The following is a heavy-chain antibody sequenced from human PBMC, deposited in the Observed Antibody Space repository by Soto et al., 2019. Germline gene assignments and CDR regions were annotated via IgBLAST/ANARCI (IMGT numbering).Heavy chain of an antibody. D-gene: IGHD3-10*01. Sequence: AGESLKISCKGSGYSFTSYWIGWVRQMPGKGLEWMGIIYPGDSDTRYSPSFQGQVTISADKSISTAYLQWSSLKASDTAMYYCARRMVRGALYYYYGMDVWGQGTTVTVSS. CDR3: ARRMVRGALYYYYGMDV. J-gene: IGHJ6*02. CDR2: IYPGDSDT. V-gene: IGHV5-51*01. CDR1: GYSFTSYW.